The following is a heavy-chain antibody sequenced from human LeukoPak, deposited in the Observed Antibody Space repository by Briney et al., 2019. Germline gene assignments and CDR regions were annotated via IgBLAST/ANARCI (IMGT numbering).Heavy chain of an antibody. V-gene: IGHV5-51*01. CDR1: GSSFTNYW. CDR2: LYHDDSDT. Sequence: GASLQTSTKVSGSSFTNYWIGWGRQMPGKGLEGMGSLYHDDSDTKYSPSFQGPVTISADKFIDTAYLQWSSLMASDTALYYCARSGRLGYCSGGSCFRWDYWGQGTLVTVSS. J-gene: IGHJ4*02. CDR3: ARSGRLGYCSGGSCFRWDY. D-gene: IGHD2-15*01.